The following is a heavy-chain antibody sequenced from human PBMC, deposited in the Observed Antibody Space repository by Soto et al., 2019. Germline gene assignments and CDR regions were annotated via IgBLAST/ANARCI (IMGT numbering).Heavy chain of an antibody. D-gene: IGHD3-22*01. J-gene: IGHJ4*02. CDR2: IYYSGST. V-gene: IGHV4-39*01. CDR3: ARHIGGYGIDY. Sequence: PSETLSLACTVSGGSISSSSYYWGWIRQPPGKGLEWIGSIYYSGSTYYNPSLKSRVTISVDTSKNQFSLKLSSVTAADTAVYYCARHIGGYGIDYWAQRTLVTVSS. CDR1: GGSISSSSYY.